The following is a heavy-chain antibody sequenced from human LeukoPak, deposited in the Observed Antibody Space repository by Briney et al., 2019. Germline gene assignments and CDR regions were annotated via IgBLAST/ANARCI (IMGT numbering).Heavy chain of an antibody. Sequence: SQTLSLTCAISGDSVSSNSAAWNWIRQSPSRGLEWLGRTYYKSKWYNDYAVSVENRITINPDTSKNQFSLQLNSVTPEDTAAYYCARAGNVLLWFGEPYYYALDVWGQGTTVTVSS. J-gene: IGHJ6*02. V-gene: IGHV6-1*01. D-gene: IGHD3-10*01. CDR1: GDSVSSNSAA. CDR3: ARAGNVLLWFGEPYYYALDV. CDR2: TYYKSKWYN.